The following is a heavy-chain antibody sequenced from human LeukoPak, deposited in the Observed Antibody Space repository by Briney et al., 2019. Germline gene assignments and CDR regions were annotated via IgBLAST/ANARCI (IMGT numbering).Heavy chain of an antibody. J-gene: IGHJ5*02. CDR1: GFTFSSCW. V-gene: IGHV3-74*01. Sequence: GGSLRLSCAASGFTFSSCWMHWVRHAPGKGLVWVSRINSDGSSTNYADSVRGRFTISGDNAKNTLYLQMNSLRAQDTAVYYCARGVTFRPWGQGTLFTVFS. CDR2: INSDGSST. D-gene: IGHD3-16*01. CDR3: ARGVTFRP.